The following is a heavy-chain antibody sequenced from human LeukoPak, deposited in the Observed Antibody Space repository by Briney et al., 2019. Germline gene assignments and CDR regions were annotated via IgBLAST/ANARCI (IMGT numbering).Heavy chain of an antibody. Sequence: PGGSLRLSCAASGFTFSSYAMSWVRQAPGRGLEWVSALSGSGFNTYYADSVKGRFTISRDNSKNTLYLQMNSLRAEDTAVYYCAKMAGQQLGDYYMDVWGKGTTLTVSS. CDR3: AKMAGQQLGDYYMDV. D-gene: IGHD6-13*01. CDR1: GFTFSSYA. CDR2: LSGSGFNT. V-gene: IGHV3-23*01. J-gene: IGHJ6*03.